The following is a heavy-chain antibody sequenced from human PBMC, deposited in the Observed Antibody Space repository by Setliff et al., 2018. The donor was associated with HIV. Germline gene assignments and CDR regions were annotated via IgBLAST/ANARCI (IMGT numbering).Heavy chain of an antibody. J-gene: IGHJ6*03. V-gene: IGHV1-8*03. CDR3: ARSRYQLLYDMDV. Sequence: ASVKVSCKASGYTFTKYDINWVRQATGQGLEWMGWMNPNSGNAEYAQRFQGRVTLTRNTSISTAYMELSSLTSEDTAVYFCARSRYQLLYDMDVWGEGTTVTVSS. CDR2: MNPNSGNA. CDR1: GYTFTKYD. D-gene: IGHD2-2*02.